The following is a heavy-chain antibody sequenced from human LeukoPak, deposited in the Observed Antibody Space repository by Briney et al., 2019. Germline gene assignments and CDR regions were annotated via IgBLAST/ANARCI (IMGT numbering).Heavy chain of an antibody. Sequence: MASETLSLTCTVSGGSISSYYWSWIRQPPGKGLEWIGHNYYSGSTNYNPSLKSRVTISVDTSKNQFSLKLSSVTAADTAVYYCARTYLYYYDSSGYSYFDYWGQGTLVTVSS. CDR2: NYYSGST. CDR3: ARTYLYYYDSSGYSYFDY. J-gene: IGHJ4*02. V-gene: IGHV4-59*08. D-gene: IGHD3-22*01. CDR1: GGSISSYY.